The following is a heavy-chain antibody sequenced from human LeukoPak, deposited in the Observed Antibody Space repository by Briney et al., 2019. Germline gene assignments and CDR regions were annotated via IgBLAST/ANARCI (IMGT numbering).Heavy chain of an antibody. D-gene: IGHD1-1*01. CDR2: INHSGST. Sequence: SETLSLTCAVSGGSFSGFYWTWIRQTPGKGLQWIGHINHSGSTSYNPSLRSRVSMSIDTSKSQFSLNLRSVTAADTAVYYCARYVPVRTGTTRASFDYWGQGTLVTVSS. CDR3: ARYVPVRTGTTRASFDY. J-gene: IGHJ4*02. CDR1: GGSFSGFY. V-gene: IGHV4-34*01.